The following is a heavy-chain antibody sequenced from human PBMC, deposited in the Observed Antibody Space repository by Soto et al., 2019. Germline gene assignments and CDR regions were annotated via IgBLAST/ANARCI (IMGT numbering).Heavy chain of an antibody. D-gene: IGHD1-26*01. V-gene: IGHV4-4*07. CDR1: GGSISTYY. CDR3: ARVRRTVGGLHLGAFDM. CDR2: VYTSGST. J-gene: IGHJ3*02. Sequence: QVQLQESGPGLVKPSETLSLTCNVSGGSISTYYWSWVRQPAGRTLEWIGRVYTSGSTNYNPSLKSRVTMSVDTSKTQVSLKLSPVTAADTAVYYCARVRRTVGGLHLGAFDMWGQGTMVTVAS.